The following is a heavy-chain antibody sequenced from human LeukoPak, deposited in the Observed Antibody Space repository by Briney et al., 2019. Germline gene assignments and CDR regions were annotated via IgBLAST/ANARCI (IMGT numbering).Heavy chain of an antibody. V-gene: IGHV4-39*02. CDR2: IYYSGST. J-gene: IGHJ4*02. CDR1: GASISSTTFY. Sequence: SETLSLTCTVSGASISSTTFYWGWIRQPPGKGLEWIGTIYYSGSTYYNPSLKSRVTISVDASKNHFSLRLSSVTAADTAVDYCARRGVGPTRLYYFDYWGQGTLVTVSS. CDR3: ARRGVGPTRLYYFDY. D-gene: IGHD1-26*01.